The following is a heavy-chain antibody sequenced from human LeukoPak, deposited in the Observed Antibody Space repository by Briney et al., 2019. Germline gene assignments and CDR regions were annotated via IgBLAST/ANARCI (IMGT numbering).Heavy chain of an antibody. CDR1: GFTFSSYG. J-gene: IGHJ4*02. CDR2: IRYDGVDK. V-gene: IGHV3-30*02. D-gene: IGHD6-13*01. Sequence: GGSLRLSCAASGFTFSSYGMHWVRQAPGKGLEWVAFIRYDGVDKYYTDSVKGRFTISRDNSKNTLFLQLNSLRAEDAAVYYCAKDPLVFAAAAYFFDDWGQGTLVTVSS. CDR3: AKDPLVFAAAAYFFDD.